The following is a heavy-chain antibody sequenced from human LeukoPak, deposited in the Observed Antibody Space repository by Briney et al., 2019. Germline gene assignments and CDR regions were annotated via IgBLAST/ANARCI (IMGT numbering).Heavy chain of an antibody. CDR2: INHSGST. Sequence: PSETLSLTCAVYGGSFSGYYWSWIRQPPGKGLEWIGEINHSGSTNYNPSLKSRVTISVDTSKNQFSLKLSSVTAADTAVYYCARRGWGYSSSWRTYLYYFDYWGQGTLVTVSS. V-gene: IGHV4-34*01. CDR3: ARRGWGYSSSWRTYLYYFDY. CDR1: GGSFSGYY. D-gene: IGHD6-13*01. J-gene: IGHJ4*02.